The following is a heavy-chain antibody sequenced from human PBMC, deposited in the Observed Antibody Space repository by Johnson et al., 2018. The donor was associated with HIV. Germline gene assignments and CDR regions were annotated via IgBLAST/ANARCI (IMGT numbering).Heavy chain of an antibody. D-gene: IGHD6-13*01. CDR3: ARGGVYSSPHDAFDV. J-gene: IGHJ3*01. CDR2: IKEDGSED. Sequence: VQLVESGGGLVQRGGSLRLSCAASGFTFSQYWMSWVRQAPGQGLEWLANIKEDGSEDYHLDSLRGRFTISRDNAKRSMYLQMDSLRAEDTAVYYCARGGVYSSPHDAFDVWGQGTMVTVSS. V-gene: IGHV3-7*05. CDR1: GFTFSQYW.